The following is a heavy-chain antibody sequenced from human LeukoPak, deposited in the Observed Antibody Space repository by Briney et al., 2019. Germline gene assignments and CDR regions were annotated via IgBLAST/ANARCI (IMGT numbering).Heavy chain of an antibody. CDR2: MNPNSGNT. J-gene: IGHJ4*02. CDR3: ARDTRDYYDSSGYPLFDY. V-gene: IGHV1-8*01. Sequence: ASVKVSCKASGYTFTSYDINWVRQATGQGLEWMGWMNPNSGNTGYAQKFQGRVTMTTDTSTTTAYMDLRSLRSDDTAVYYCARDTRDYYDSSGYPLFDYWGQGTLVTVSS. D-gene: IGHD3-22*01. CDR1: GYTFTSYD.